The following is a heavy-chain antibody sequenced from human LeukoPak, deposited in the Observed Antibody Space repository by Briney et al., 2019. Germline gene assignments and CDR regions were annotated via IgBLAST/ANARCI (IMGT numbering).Heavy chain of an antibody. Sequence: ASVKVSCKASGYKFTDDYMHWVRHAPGQGLEFMGWINPDSGITNYAQKFKGRVTMTRDTSISTAYLEVRSLTSDDTAVYYCAPTAEAYTSWWKVWGQGTLVTVSS. D-gene: IGHD3-16*01. CDR3: APTAEAYTSWWKV. CDR1: GYKFTDDY. V-gene: IGHV1-2*02. J-gene: IGHJ4*02. CDR2: INPDSGIT.